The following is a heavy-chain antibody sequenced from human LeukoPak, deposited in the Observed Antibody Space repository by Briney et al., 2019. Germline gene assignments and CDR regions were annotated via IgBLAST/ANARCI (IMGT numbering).Heavy chain of an antibody. V-gene: IGHV1-2*02. CDR1: GYTFTGYY. CDR3: AREGDYSGYDLGIDY. Sequence: ASVKVPCKASGYTFTGYYMHWVRLAPGQGLEWMGWINPNSGGTNYAQKFQGRVTMTRDTSISTAYMELSRLRSDDTAVYYCAREGDYSGYDLGIDYWGQGTLVTVSS. CDR2: INPNSGGT. D-gene: IGHD5-12*01. J-gene: IGHJ4*02.